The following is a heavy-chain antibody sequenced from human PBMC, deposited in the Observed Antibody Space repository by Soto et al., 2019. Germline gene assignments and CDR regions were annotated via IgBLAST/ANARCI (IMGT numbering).Heavy chain of an antibody. V-gene: IGHV4-31*03. D-gene: IGHD6-13*01. Sequence: QVQLQESGPGLVKPSQTLSLTSTAFGGPSINADSYLNWIRQHPEKGLEWMGYIIYRGTTNYNAALKSRILISVDTSKNQFSLRLTSVTAADTAVYYCARDAPGAAPYWGQGTLVTVSS. CDR3: ARDAPGAAPY. CDR2: IIYRGTT. J-gene: IGHJ4*02. CDR1: GGPSINADSY.